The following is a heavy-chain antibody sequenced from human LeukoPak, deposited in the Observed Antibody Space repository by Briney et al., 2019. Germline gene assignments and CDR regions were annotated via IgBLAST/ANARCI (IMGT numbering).Heavy chain of an antibody. V-gene: IGHV3-23*01. CDR3: AKKISGYDYIYYYGMAV. D-gene: IGHD5-12*01. Sequence: GGSLRLSCSASGFTFSSYAMSWVRQAPGEGLEWVSAISGSGGSTYYADSVKGRFTISRDNSKNTLYLQMNSLRAEDTAVYYCAKKISGYDYIYYYGMAVWGQRTTVTVSS. J-gene: IGHJ6*02. CDR2: ISGSGGST. CDR1: GFTFSSYA.